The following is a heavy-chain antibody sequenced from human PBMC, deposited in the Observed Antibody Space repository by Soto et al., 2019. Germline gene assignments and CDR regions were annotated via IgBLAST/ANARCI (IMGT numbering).Heavy chain of an antibody. J-gene: IGHJ4*02. V-gene: IGHV1-18*01. CDR1: GYTFTSYG. CDR3: ARESHSYHSSDYYHFYY. CDR2: INAYNGKT. Sequence: ASVKVSCKASGYTFTSYGISWVRQAPGQGLEWMGWINAYNGKTKYAQKLQGRVTITTDTSTSTAYMELRSLRYEDTAVYYCARESHSYHSSDYYHFYYWGRGTPVPVSS. D-gene: IGHD3-22*01.